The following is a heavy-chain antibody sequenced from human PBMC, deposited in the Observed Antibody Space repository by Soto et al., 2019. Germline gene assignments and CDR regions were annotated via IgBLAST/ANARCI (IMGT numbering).Heavy chain of an antibody. CDR1: GNSFTNSW. J-gene: IGHJ3*02. Sequence: GESLKISCKASGNSFTNSWIGWVRQMPGRGLEWMGIMYPGDSDIRYSPSFEGQVTISADKSISTAYLQWRSLKASDTAMYYCATIGISDAFDIWGQGTVVTVS. CDR3: ATIGISDAFDI. V-gene: IGHV5-51*01. CDR2: MYPGDSDI. D-gene: IGHD1-20*01.